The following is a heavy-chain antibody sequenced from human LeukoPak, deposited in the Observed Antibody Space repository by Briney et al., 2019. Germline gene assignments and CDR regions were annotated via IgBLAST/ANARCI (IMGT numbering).Heavy chain of an antibody. CDR2: FYYSGST. Sequence: SETLSLTCTVSGGSISNYYWSWVRQPPGKALEWIGYFYYSGSTNYNPSLKSRGTLSVDTSKNQFSLNLSSVTAADTAVYYCARGGSLVGTTPHDTFDIWGQGTMVTVSS. D-gene: IGHD1-26*01. J-gene: IGHJ3*02. V-gene: IGHV4-59*01. CDR3: ARGGSLVGTTPHDTFDI. CDR1: GGSISNYY.